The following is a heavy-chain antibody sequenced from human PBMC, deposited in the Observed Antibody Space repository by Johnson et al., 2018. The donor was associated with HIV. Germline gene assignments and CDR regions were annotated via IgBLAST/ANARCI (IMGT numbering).Heavy chain of an antibody. Sequence: QVQLVESGGGVVQPGRSLRLSCAASGFTFTSYAMHWVRQAPGKGLDWVAVISYDGSNKYYADSVKGRFTISRDNAKNSLYLQMNSLRAEDTAVYYCARHWGNDAFDIWGQGTMVTVSS. J-gene: IGHJ3*02. D-gene: IGHD7-27*01. CDR2: ISYDGSNK. CDR3: ARHWGNDAFDI. V-gene: IGHV3-30*04. CDR1: GFTFTSYA.